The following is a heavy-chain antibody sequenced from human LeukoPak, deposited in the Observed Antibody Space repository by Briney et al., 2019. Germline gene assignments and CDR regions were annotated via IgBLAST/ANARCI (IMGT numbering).Heavy chain of an antibody. D-gene: IGHD2/OR15-2a*01. CDR1: GYTLIELS. CDR2: FDHKDGEP. V-gene: IGHV1-24*01. Sequence: ASVKVSCKVSGYTLIELSMNWVRQAPGKGLEWMGSFDHKDGEPIYAQKFQGRVTMTEDTSTDTAYMELSSLRSEDTAVYYCAAELRILLNNWFDPWGQGTLVTVSS. J-gene: IGHJ5*02. CDR3: AAELRILLNNWFDP.